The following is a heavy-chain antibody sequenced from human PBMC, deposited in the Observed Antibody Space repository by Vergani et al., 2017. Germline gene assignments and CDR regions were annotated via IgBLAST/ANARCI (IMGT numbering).Heavy chain of an antibody. CDR3: ARKVTSQYYYYSMNV. V-gene: IGHV3-21*01. CDR2: ISGGSNFI. D-gene: IGHD4-23*01. Sequence: EVQLVESGGALVKPGGSLRLSCAASGFTFNTYTMNWVRQAPGKGLEWVSSISGGSNFIYYADSVKGRFTISRDNAKNSLYLQMNSLRAEDTAVYYCARKVTSQYYYYSMNVWGQGTTVTVSS. CDR1: GFTFNTYT. J-gene: IGHJ6*02.